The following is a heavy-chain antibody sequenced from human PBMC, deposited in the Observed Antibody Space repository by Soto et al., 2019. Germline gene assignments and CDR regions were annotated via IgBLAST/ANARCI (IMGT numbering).Heavy chain of an antibody. CDR3: ARDLVGANDY. V-gene: IGHV1-46*01. D-gene: IGHD1-26*01. J-gene: IGHJ4*02. CDR2: INPSGGST. Sequence: ASVKVSCKASGYTFTSYYMHWVRQAPGQGLEWMGIINPSGGSTSYAQKFQGRVTMTRTTSIRTAYMDLSSLRSEDTSVYYCARDLVGANDYWGQGTLVTXSS. CDR1: GYTFTSYY.